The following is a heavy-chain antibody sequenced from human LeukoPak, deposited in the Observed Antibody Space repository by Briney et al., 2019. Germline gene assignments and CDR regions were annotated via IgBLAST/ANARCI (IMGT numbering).Heavy chain of an antibody. CDR3: AKDARRTDGWYYFDY. CDR2: IGDSGSLT. Sequence: SGGSLRLSCAASGFAFSSQAMGWVRQAPGKGLEWVSVIGDSGSLTYYAASVKGRFTISRDNSKKTLFLQLNSLRAEDTAIYYCAKDARRTDGWYYFDYWGQGALVTVS. V-gene: IGHV3-23*01. CDR1: GFAFSSQA. J-gene: IGHJ4*02. D-gene: IGHD6-19*01.